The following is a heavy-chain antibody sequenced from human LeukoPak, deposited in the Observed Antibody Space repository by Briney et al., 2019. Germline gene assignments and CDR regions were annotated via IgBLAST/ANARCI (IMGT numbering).Heavy chain of an antibody. CDR1: GYTLTELS. V-gene: IGHV1-24*01. J-gene: IGHJ4*02. D-gene: IGHD2-15*01. CDR2: FDPEDGET. Sequence: ASVKVSCKVSGYTLTELSMHWVRQAPGKGLEWMGGFDPEDGETIYAQKFQGRVTMTEDTSTDTAYMELSSLRSEDTAVYYCATLGHCSGGSCYSEGCFDYWGQGTLVTVSS. CDR3: ATLGHCSGGSCYSEGCFDY.